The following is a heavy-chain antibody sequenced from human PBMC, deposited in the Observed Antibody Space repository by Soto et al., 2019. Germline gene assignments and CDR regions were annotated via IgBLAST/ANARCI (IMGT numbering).Heavy chain of an antibody. Sequence: EVQLLESGGGLVQAGGSLRLSCAASGFTFSSYAMNWVRQAPGKGLEWVSVISGSGGSTYYADSVKGRFTISRDNSKNTLYLQMNSLRAEDTDVYYCARRSSSWYFDYWGQGTLVTVSS. J-gene: IGHJ4*02. CDR2: ISGSGGST. CDR3: ARRSSSWYFDY. D-gene: IGHD6-13*01. V-gene: IGHV3-23*01. CDR1: GFTFSSYA.